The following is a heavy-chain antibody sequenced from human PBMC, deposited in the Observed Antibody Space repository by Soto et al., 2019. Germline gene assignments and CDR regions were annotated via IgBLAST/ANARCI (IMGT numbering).Heavy chain of an antibody. CDR1: GFVFSSYH. CDR3: ARDKGYCSSTSCYYDYYMDV. V-gene: IGHV3-48*01. CDR2: ISSSSDNI. D-gene: IGHD2-2*01. J-gene: IGHJ6*03. Sequence: EVQLVESGGGLVQPGGSPRLSCAASGFVFSSYHMNWVRQAPGKGLEWISYISSSSDNIYYADSVRGRFTVSRDNAKNSLYLQMNSLRAEVWAVYYCARDKGYCSSTSCYYDYYMDVWGKGTTVTVSS.